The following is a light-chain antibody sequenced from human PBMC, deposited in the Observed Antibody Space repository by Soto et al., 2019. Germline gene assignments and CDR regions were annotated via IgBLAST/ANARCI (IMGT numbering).Light chain of an antibody. CDR2: GAS. Sequence: EIVLTQSPGTLALSPGERATLSCRCSQSVSSSYLAWYQQKPGQAPRLLIYGASSRATGIPDRFSGSGSGTDFTLTISRLEPEDVAIYYCQQYGGSPRITFGQGTRLEIK. CDR1: QSVSSSY. J-gene: IGKJ5*01. CDR3: QQYGGSPRIT. V-gene: IGKV3-20*01.